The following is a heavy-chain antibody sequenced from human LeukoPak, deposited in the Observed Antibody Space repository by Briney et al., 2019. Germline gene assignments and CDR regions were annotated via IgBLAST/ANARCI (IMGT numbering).Heavy chain of an antibody. J-gene: IGHJ4*02. D-gene: IGHD3-9*01. CDR2: ISWNSGSI. Sequence: GGSLRLSCPASGFTFSKYAIHWVRQAPGKVLEWVSGISWNSGSIGYADSVKGRFTISRDNAKNSLYLQMNSLRAEDMALYYCAKASYDILTGYYHFDSWGEGALVSASS. CDR3: AKASYDILTGYYHFDS. CDR1: GFTFSKYA. V-gene: IGHV3-9*03.